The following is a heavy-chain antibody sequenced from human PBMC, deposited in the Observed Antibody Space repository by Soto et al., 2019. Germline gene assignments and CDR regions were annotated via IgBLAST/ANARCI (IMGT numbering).Heavy chain of an antibody. CDR2: IYYSGST. CDR3: ARDVRSNWFDP. Sequence: PSETLSLSCTVSGGSISSYCWCWIRQPPGKGLEWIGYIYYSGSTNYNPSLKSRVTISVDTSKNQFSLKLSSVTAADTAVYYCARDVRSNWFDPWGQGTLVTVSS. J-gene: IGHJ5*02. V-gene: IGHV4-59*01. CDR1: GGSISSYC.